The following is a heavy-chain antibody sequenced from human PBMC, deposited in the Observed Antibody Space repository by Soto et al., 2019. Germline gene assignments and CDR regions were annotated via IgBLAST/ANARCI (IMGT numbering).Heavy chain of an antibody. Sequence: PSETLSLTCAVSGGSISSGGYSWSWIRQPPGKGLEWIGYIYHSGSTYYNPSLKSRVTISVDRSKNQFSLKLSSVTAADTAVYYCARDLGVKWFGEYYFDYWGQGTLVTVSS. CDR3: ARDLGVKWFGEYYFDY. D-gene: IGHD3-10*01. CDR1: GGSISSGGYS. V-gene: IGHV4-30-2*01. CDR2: IYHSGST. J-gene: IGHJ4*02.